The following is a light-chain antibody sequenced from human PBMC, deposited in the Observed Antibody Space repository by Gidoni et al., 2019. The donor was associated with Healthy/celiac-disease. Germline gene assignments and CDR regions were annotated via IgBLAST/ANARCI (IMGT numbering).Light chain of an antibody. CDR1: QSISSY. J-gene: IGKJ1*01. V-gene: IGKV1-39*01. Sequence: IQMPRSPSSLSPSVGDRVTITCRASQSISSYLNWYQQKPGKAPKLLIYAASSLQSGVPSRCSGSGSGTDFTLTISSLQPEDFATYYCQQSYSTPVTFXQXTKVXIK. CDR3: QQSYSTPVT. CDR2: AAS.